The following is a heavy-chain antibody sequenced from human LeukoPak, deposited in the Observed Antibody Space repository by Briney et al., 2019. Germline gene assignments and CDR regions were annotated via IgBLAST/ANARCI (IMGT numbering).Heavy chain of an antibody. CDR3: ARRIGLNNWNYLGYFDY. Sequence: PSETLSLTCAVYGGSFSGYYWSWIRQPPGKGLEWIGEINHSGSTNYNPSLKSRVTISVDTSKNQFSLKLSSVTAADTAVYYCARRIGLNNWNYLGYFDYWGQGTLVTVSS. CDR1: GGSFSGYY. CDR2: INHSGST. V-gene: IGHV4-34*01. D-gene: IGHD1-7*01. J-gene: IGHJ4*02.